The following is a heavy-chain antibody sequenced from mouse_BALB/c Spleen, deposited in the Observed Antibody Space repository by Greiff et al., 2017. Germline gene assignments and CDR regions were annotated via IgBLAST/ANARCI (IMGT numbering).Heavy chain of an antibody. CDR3: ARVRGTWFAY. Sequence: VQLKESGPGLVKPSQSLSLTCSVTGYSITSGYYWNWIRQFPGNKLEWMGYISYDGSNNYNPSLKNRISITRDTSKNQFFLKLNSVTTEDTATYYCARVRGTWFAYWGQGTLVTVSA. CDR1: GYSITSGYY. V-gene: IGHV3-6*02. J-gene: IGHJ3*01. CDR2: ISYDGSN.